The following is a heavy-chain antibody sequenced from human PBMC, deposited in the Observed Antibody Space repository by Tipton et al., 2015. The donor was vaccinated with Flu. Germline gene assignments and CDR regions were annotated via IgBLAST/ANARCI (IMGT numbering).Heavy chain of an antibody. J-gene: IGHJ5*02. CDR1: GGSISNNSHY. D-gene: IGHD3-16*02. Sequence: TLSLTCTVSGGSISNNSHYWGWIRQPPGKGLEWIGSIYHTGNAYHNASLKSRVTISVDTSKNQFSLKLSSVTAADTAVYYCARQALRYTTNYYPDWFGPWGQGTLVTVSS. CDR2: IYHTGNA. CDR3: ARQALRYTTNYYPDWFGP. V-gene: IGHV4-39*01.